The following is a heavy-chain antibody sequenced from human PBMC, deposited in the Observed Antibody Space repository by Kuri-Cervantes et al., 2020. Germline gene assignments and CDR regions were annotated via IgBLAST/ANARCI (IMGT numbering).Heavy chain of an antibody. D-gene: IGHD2-15*01. V-gene: IGHV3-30-3*01. Sequence: LSLTCAASGFTFSSYAMHWVRQAPGKGLEWVAVISYDGSNKYCADSVKGRFTISRDNSKNTLYLQMDSLRAEDTAVYYCARGLLIVVVVAAPLGGYYGMDVWGQGTTVTVSS. CDR3: ARGLLIVVVVAAPLGGYYGMDV. J-gene: IGHJ6*02. CDR2: ISYDGSNK. CDR1: GFTFSSYA.